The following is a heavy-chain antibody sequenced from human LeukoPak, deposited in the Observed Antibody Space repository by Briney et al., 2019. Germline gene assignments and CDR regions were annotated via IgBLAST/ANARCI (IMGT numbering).Heavy chain of an antibody. CDR3: AKGEAIIAAAGVDY. CDR2: ISGSGGST. J-gene: IGHJ4*02. D-gene: IGHD6-13*01. CDR1: GFTFSSYA. V-gene: IGHV3-23*01. Sequence: GGSLRLSCAASGFTFSSYAMSWVRQAPGKGLEWVSAISGSGGSTYYADSVKGRFTISRDNSKNTLFLQMNSLRAEDTAVYYCAKGEAIIAAAGVDYWGQGTLVTVSS.